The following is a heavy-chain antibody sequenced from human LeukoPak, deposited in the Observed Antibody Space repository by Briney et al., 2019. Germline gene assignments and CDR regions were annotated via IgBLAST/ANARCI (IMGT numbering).Heavy chain of an antibody. CDR1: GGTFSSYA. D-gene: IGHD3-16*02. CDR2: IIPILGIA. J-gene: IGHJ4*02. CDR3: ARGLGDYVWGSYRPL. Sequence: SVKVSCKASGGTFSSYAISWVRQAPGQGLEWMGRIIPILGIANYAQKFQGRVTITADESTSTAYMELSSLRSEDTAVYYCARGLGDYVWGSYRPLWGQGTLVTVSS. V-gene: IGHV1-69*04.